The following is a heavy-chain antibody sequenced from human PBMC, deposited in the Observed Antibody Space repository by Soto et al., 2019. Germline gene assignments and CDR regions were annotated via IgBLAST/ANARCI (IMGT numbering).Heavy chain of an antibody. D-gene: IGHD2-8*01. Sequence: SETLSLTCAVSGVSISSGNWCTWVRQTPQRGLEYIGEIFHDGTANYYPSFERRVAISVDTSKNQFSLKLTSVTAADTAIYFCARLVYDTRLNYMYFDFWGQGALVTVSS. CDR1: GVSISSGNW. CDR2: IFHDGTA. CDR3: ARLVYDTRLNYMYFDF. J-gene: IGHJ4*02. V-gene: IGHV4-4*02.